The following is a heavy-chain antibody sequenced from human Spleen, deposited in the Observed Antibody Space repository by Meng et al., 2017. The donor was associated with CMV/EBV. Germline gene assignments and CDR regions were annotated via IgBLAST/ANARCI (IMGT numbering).Heavy chain of an antibody. J-gene: IGHJ2*01. CDR1: SFSGYY. Sequence: SFSGYYWSWIRQPPGKGLEWIGEINHSGSTNYNPSLKSRVTISVDTSKNQFSLKLSSVTAADTAVYYCARHPYCSSASCYRDWYFDLWGRGTLVTVSS. V-gene: IGHV4-34*01. CDR3: ARHPYCSSASCYRDWYFDL. CDR2: INHSGST. D-gene: IGHD2-2*02.